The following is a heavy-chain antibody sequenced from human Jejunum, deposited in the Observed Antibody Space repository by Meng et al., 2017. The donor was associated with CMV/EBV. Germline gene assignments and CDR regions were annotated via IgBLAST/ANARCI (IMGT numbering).Heavy chain of an antibody. Sequence: SCAASGFTFSSSWMNWVRQAPGKGLVWVSHINSDGSDTKYADSVKGRFTISRDNAKNTLYLQMNTLRAEDTAVYYCVKGGHLGDYWGQGTLVTVSS. CDR3: VKGGHLGDY. D-gene: IGHD3-10*01. J-gene: IGHJ4*02. V-gene: IGHV3-74*03. CDR1: GFTFSSSW. CDR2: INSDGSDT.